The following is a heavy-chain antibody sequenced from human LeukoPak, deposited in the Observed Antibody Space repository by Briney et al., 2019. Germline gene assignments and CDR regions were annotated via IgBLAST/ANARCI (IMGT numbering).Heavy chain of an antibody. V-gene: IGHV3-23*01. J-gene: IGHJ4*02. D-gene: IGHD3-22*01. CDR1: GFTFDVSA. CDR2: SGNAGDT. CDR3: AKKTPGNYPYDY. Sequence: QPGGSLRLSCAASGFTFDVSAMNWVRQAPGKGLEWVSASGNAGDTYYADSVKGRFTISRDNSKKMLFLQMTSLRAEDTAVYYYAKKTPGNYPYDYWGQGTLVTVSP.